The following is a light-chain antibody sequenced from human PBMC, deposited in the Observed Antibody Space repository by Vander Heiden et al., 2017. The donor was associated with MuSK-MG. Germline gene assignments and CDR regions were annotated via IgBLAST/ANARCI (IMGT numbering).Light chain of an antibody. CDR2: AAS. J-gene: IGKJ5*01. CDR3: QHLDCSPIT. CDR1: QGISTY. Sequence: DIQLTQSPSFLSASVGDRVTITCRASQGISTYLAWYQQRPGKAPNLLIYAASTLQSGVPSRFSGSGSGTEFTLTISGLQPEDFATYSCQHLDCSPITFGQGTRMXIK. V-gene: IGKV1-9*01.